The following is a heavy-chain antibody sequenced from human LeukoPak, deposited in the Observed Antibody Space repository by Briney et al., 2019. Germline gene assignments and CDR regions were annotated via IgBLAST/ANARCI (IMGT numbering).Heavy chain of an antibody. V-gene: IGHV3-48*03. D-gene: IGHD2-8*01. Sequence: GGSLRLSCAASGFTFSSYEMNWVRQAPGKGLEWVSYISSSGSTIYYADSVKGRFTISRDNAKNSLYLQMNSLRAEDTAVYYCARGYCTNGVCSRGEIDYWGQGTLVTVSS. J-gene: IGHJ4*02. CDR2: ISSSGSTI. CDR1: GFTFSSYE. CDR3: ARGYCTNGVCSRGEIDY.